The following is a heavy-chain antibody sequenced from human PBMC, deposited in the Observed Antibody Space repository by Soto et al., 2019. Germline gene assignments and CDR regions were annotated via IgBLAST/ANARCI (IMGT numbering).Heavy chain of an antibody. CDR1: GFTFSSYG. D-gene: IGHD6-19*01. CDR2: ISYDGSNK. CDR3: AKEPYSSGSVAWFDP. V-gene: IGHV3-30*18. Sequence: GGSLRLSCAASGFTFSSYGMHWVRQAPGKGLEWVAVISYDGSNKYYADPVKGRFTISRDNSKNTLYLQMNSLRAEDTAVYYCAKEPYSSGSVAWFDPWGQGTLVTVSS. J-gene: IGHJ5*02.